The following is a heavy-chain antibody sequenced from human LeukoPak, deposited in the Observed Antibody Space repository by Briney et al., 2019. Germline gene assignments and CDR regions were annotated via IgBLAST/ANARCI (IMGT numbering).Heavy chain of an antibody. Sequence: SETLSLTCNVSGVSVSTSHWNWIRQRPGKGLEWIGCLSYTGKTDYNPSLKSRVSISLGSSNNHFSLKLTSVTAADTAVYYCARDKPGDHGERPAERFDYWGQGTLVTVSS. J-gene: IGHJ4*02. CDR2: LSYTGKT. CDR1: GVSVSTSH. D-gene: IGHD2-2*01. CDR3: ARDKPGDHGERPAERFDY. V-gene: IGHV4-59*02.